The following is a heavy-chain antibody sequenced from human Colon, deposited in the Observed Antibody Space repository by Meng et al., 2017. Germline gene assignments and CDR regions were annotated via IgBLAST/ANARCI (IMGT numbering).Heavy chain of an antibody. CDR3: ARNPVIPDARTFDF. CDR1: NGPINSADYY. J-gene: IGHJ4*02. Sequence: QVQLQESGPGLVKPSQTLSLTCTISNGPINSADYYWNWIRQPPGKGPEWLGYIHSSGNTYYTPSLKSRLAMSLDTSKNQFSLRLTSVTAADTAVYYCARNPVIPDARTFDFWGQGALVTVSS. V-gene: IGHV4-30-4*01. D-gene: IGHD2-2*01. CDR2: IHSSGNT.